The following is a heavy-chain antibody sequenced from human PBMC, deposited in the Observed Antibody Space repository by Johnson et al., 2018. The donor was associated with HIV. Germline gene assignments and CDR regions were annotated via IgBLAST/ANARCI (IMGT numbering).Heavy chain of an antibody. V-gene: IGHV3-30*04. D-gene: IGHD2-2*01. CDR1: RFTFSSYA. CDR3: ARDRCSSTTCLDALDI. J-gene: IGHJ3*02. Sequence: QVQLVESGGGVVQPGRSLRLSCAASRFTFSSYALHWVRQAPGKGLEWVAIISYDGSNKYYADSVRGRFTLSRDNSKNTLYLQMNSLRAEDTAVYYCARDRCSSTTCLDALDIWGQGTMVTVSS. CDR2: ISYDGSNK.